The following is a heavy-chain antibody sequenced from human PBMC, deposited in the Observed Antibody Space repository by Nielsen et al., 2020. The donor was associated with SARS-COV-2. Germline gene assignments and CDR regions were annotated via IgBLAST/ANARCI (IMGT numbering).Heavy chain of an antibody. J-gene: IGHJ2*01. Sequence: GGSLRLSCAASGFTFDDYAMHWVRQAPGKGLEWVSGISWNSGSIGYADSVKGRFTISRDNAKNSLYLQMNSLRAEDTALYHCVTTVTPYWYFDLWGRGTLVTVSS. D-gene: IGHD4-17*01. CDR1: GFTFDDYA. CDR3: VTTVTPYWYFDL. V-gene: IGHV3-9*01. CDR2: ISWNSGSI.